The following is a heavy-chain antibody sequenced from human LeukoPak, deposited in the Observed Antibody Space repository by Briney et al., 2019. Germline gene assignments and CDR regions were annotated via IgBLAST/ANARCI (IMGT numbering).Heavy chain of an antibody. CDR3: AGQGSLPAYYYYYMDV. V-gene: IGHV3-7*01. CDR2: IKQDGSEK. Sequence: GGSLRLSCAASGFTFSSYWMSWVRQAPGKGLEWVANIKQDGSEKYYVDSVKGRFTISRDNAKNSLYLQMNSLRAEDTAVYYCAGQGSLPAYYYYYMDVWGKGTTVTVSS. J-gene: IGHJ6*03. CDR1: GFTFSSYW.